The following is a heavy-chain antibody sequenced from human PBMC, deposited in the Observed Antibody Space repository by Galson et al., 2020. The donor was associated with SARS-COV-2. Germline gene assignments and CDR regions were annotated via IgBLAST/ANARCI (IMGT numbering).Heavy chain of an antibody. J-gene: IGHJ3*02. CDR2: ISYDGSNK. D-gene: IGHD3-22*01. CDR1: GFTFSSYA. Sequence: QLGESLKISCAASGFTFSSYAMHWVRQAPGKGLEWVAVISYDGSNKYYADSVKGRFTISRDNSKNTLYLQMNSLRAEDTAVYYCARDRPYYYDSSGYYFPALTYAFDIWGQGTMVTVSS. V-gene: IGHV3-30*04. CDR3: ARDRPYYYDSSGYYFPALTYAFDI.